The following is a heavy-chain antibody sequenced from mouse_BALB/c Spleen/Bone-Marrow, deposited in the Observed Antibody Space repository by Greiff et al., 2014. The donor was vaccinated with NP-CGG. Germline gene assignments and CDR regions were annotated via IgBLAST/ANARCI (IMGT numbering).Heavy chain of an antibody. D-gene: IGHD2-1*01. CDR2: IYPGDGDT. CDR1: GYTFTSYW. CDR3: AYGTPFAY. J-gene: IGHJ3*01. V-gene: IGHV1-87*01. Sequence: VQLQQSGAEPARPGASVKLSCKASGYTFTSYWMQWVKQRPGQGLEWIGAIYPGDGDTRYTQKFKGKATLTADKSSSTAYMQLSSLASEDSAVYYCAYGTPFAYWGQGTLVTVSA.